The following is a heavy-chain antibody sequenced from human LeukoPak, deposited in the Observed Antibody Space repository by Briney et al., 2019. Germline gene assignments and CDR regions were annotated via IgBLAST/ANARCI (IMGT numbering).Heavy chain of an antibody. Sequence: PGTSLRLSCVASGFTFRSYAMHWVRQAPGKGLEWVAVIWFDGSNEHYADSMKGRVTTSRDNSKNTLYLQMYTLRAEDTAVYYCARDQYSSGWSHPGDYWGQGTLVTVSS. CDR2: IWFDGSNE. CDR3: ARDQYSSGWSHPGDY. CDR1: GFTFRSYA. J-gene: IGHJ4*02. D-gene: IGHD6-19*01. V-gene: IGHV3-33*01.